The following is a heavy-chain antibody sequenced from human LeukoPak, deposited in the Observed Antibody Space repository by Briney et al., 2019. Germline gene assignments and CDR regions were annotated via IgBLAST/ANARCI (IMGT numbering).Heavy chain of an antibody. Sequence: SETLSLTCTVSGGSISSYYWSWIRQPPGKGLEWIGYIYYSGSTNYNPSLKSRVTISVDTSKNQFPLKLSSVTAADTAVYYCATGRFLEWPLDYWGQGTLVTVSS. CDR1: GGSISSYY. V-gene: IGHV4-59*08. D-gene: IGHD3-3*01. J-gene: IGHJ4*02. CDR2: IYYSGST. CDR3: ATGRFLEWPLDY.